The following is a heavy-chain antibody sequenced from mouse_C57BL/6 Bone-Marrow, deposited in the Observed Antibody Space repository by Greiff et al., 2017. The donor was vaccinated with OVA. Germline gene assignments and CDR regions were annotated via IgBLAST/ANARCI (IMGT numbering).Heavy chain of an antibody. Sequence: QVQLQQPGAELVRPGSSVKLSCKASGYTFTSYWMDWVKQRPGQGLEWIGNIYPSDSETHYNQKFKDKATLTVDKSSSTAYMQLSSLTSEDSAVYYCATITTVVENYFDYWGQGTTLTVSS. D-gene: IGHD1-1*01. CDR2: IYPSDSET. V-gene: IGHV1-61*01. J-gene: IGHJ2*01. CDR3: ATITTVVENYFDY. CDR1: GYTFTSYW.